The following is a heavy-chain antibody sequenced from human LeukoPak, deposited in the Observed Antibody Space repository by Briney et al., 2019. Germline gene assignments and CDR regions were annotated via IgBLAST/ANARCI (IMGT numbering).Heavy chain of an antibody. CDR1: GFTFSDYY. V-gene: IGHV3-11*01. D-gene: IGHD1-26*01. Sequence: GGSLRLSCAASGFTFSDYYMSWIRQAPGKGLEWVSYISSSGSTIYYADSVKGRFTISRDNAKNSLHLQMNSLRAEDTAVYYCASGRRRGWFDPWGQGTLVTVSS. J-gene: IGHJ5*02. CDR3: ASGRRRGWFDP. CDR2: ISSSGSTI.